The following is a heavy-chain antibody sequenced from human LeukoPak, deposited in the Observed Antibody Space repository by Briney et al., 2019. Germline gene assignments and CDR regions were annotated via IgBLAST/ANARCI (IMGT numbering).Heavy chain of an antibody. CDR2: IYYSGST. CDR1: GGSISSYY. J-gene: IGHJ4*02. V-gene: IGHV4-59*01. D-gene: IGHD1-26*01. Sequence: PSETLSLTRTVSGGSISSYYWSWIRQPAGKGLEWIGYIYYSGSTNYNPSLKSRVTISVDTSKNQFSLKLSSVTAADTAVYYCARGEWESTYYFDYWGQGTLVTVSS. CDR3: ARGEWESTYYFDY.